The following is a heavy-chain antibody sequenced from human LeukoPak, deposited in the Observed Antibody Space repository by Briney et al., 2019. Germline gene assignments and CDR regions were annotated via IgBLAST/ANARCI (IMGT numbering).Heavy chain of an antibody. CDR3: AAVTMAWLGRYYFDY. V-gene: IGHV1-69*05. Sequence: SVKVSCKASGGTFSSYAISWVRQAPGQGLEWMGGIIPIFGIANYAQKFQGRVTITTDESTSTAYMELSSLRSEDTAVYYCAAVTMAWLGRYYFDYWGQGTLVTVSS. CDR2: IIPIFGIA. J-gene: IGHJ4*02. D-gene: IGHD3-10*01. CDR1: GGTFSSYA.